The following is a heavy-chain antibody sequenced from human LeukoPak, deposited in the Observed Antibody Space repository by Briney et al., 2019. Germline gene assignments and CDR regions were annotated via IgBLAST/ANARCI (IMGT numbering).Heavy chain of an antibody. CDR3: ARDVGSSGWYTFYY. Sequence: SQTLSVTCAISGDSVSSNNGAWNWIRQSPTRGLEWLGRTYYRSKWYNDYAVSMKGRITINPDTSKNQFSLQLNSVTPEDTAVYYCARDVGSSGWYTFYYWGQGTLVTVSS. J-gene: IGHJ4*02. V-gene: IGHV6-1*01. D-gene: IGHD6-19*01. CDR2: TYYRSKWYN. CDR1: GDSVSSNNGA.